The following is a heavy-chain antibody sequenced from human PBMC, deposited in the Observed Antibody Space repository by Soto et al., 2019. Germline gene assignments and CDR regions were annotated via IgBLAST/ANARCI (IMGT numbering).Heavy chain of an antibody. V-gene: IGHV4-31*03. CDR2: IYYSGST. Sequence: QVQLQESGPGLVKPSQTLSLTCTVSGGSISSGGYYWSWIRQHPGKGLEWIGYIYYSGSTCYNPSLKSRVTISVDTSKNQFSLKLSSVTAADTAVYYCARDLGSMIVGADAFDIWGQGTMVTVSS. J-gene: IGHJ3*02. CDR1: GGSISSGGYY. CDR3: ARDLGSMIVGADAFDI. D-gene: IGHD3-22*01.